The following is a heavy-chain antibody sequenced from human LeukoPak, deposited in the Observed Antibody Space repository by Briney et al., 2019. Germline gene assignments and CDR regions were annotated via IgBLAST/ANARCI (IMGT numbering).Heavy chain of an antibody. J-gene: IGHJ3*02. CDR1: GYTFTNYD. V-gene: IGHV1-8*03. CDR3: ARAPNRPFDI. D-gene: IGHD1-14*01. CDR2: MNPNSGNT. Sequence: ASVKVSCKASGYTFTNYDINWVRQATGQGLEWMGWMNPNSGNTGYAQKFQGRVTITRNTSISTVYMELSSLRYEDTAVYYCARAPNRPFDIWGQGTRVTVSS.